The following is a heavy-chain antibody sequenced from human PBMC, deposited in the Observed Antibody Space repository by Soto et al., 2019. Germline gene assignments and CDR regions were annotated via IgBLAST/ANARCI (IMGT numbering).Heavy chain of an antibody. CDR1: GATFSDYG. Sequence: QVRLAQSGAEVKNPGSSVRVSCKASGATFSDYGITWVRQAPRQGLEWVGAILPMYRKTNYAQKFQGRVTILADKSPDTVYFELRRLRSDDTAIYFCARVVQLGSNYGMDVWGQGTTVVVSS. CDR3: ARVVQLGSNYGMDV. V-gene: IGHV1-69*06. D-gene: IGHD1-1*01. J-gene: IGHJ6*02. CDR2: ILPMYRKT.